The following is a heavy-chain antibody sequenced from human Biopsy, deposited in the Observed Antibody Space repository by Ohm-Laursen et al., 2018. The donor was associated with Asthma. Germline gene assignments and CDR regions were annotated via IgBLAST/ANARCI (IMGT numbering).Heavy chain of an antibody. CDR1: GFTFRNYA. J-gene: IGHJ6*02. CDR2: ITGSGVRT. Sequence: SLRLSCAASGFTFRNYAISWVRQVPGKGLEWVSGITGSGVRTYYADSGKGRFTISRDNSKNTLYLQMNSLRADDTAVYYCAKGFINVEDYYGLDVWGQGTTVTVSS. CDR3: AKGFINVEDYYGLDV. V-gene: IGHV3-23*01. D-gene: IGHD5-24*01.